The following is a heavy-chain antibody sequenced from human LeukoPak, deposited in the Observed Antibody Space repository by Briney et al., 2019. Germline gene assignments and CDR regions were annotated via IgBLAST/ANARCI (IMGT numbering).Heavy chain of an antibody. V-gene: IGHV3-7*01. J-gene: IGHJ4*02. Sequence: GGSLRLSCAASGFTYSRYWMSWVRQAPGKGLEWVANIKQDGSQIYFVDSMKGRFTISRDNGRNSLYLQMNSLRAEDTAVYHCARIGYSSSSFDYWGQGTLVTVSS. CDR1: GFTYSRYW. CDR3: ARIGYSSSSFDY. CDR2: IKQDGSQI. D-gene: IGHD6-13*01.